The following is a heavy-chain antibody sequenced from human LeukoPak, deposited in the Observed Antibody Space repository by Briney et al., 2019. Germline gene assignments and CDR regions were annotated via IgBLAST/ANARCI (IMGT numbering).Heavy chain of an antibody. Sequence: ASVKVSCKASGYTFTSYGISWVRQAPGQGLEWMGWISAYNGNTNYAQKLQGRVTMTTDTSTSTAYMELRSLRSDDTAVYYCARGTGFLEWFPYYYYYYYMDVWGKGTTVTVSS. V-gene: IGHV1-18*01. J-gene: IGHJ6*03. CDR3: ARGTGFLEWFPYYYYYYYMDV. D-gene: IGHD3-3*01. CDR1: GYTFTSYG. CDR2: ISAYNGNT.